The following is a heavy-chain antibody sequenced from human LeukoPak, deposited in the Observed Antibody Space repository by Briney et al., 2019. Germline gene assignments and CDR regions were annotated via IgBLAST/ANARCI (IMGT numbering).Heavy chain of an antibody. CDR3: ARQVVGAPFDN. V-gene: IGHV4-59*08. Sequence: SETLSLTCTVSGGSISSYYWSWIRQPPGKGLERIGYIYYSGSTTYNPSLKSRVTISVDTSKNQFSLNLSSVTAADTAVYYCARQVVGAPFDNWGQGTLVSVSS. CDR2: IYYSGST. CDR1: GGSISSYY. J-gene: IGHJ4*02. D-gene: IGHD1-26*01.